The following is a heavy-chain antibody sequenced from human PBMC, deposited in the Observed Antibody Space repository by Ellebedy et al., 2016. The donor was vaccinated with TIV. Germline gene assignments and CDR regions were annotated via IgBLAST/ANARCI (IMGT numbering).Heavy chain of an antibody. D-gene: IGHD1-26*01. CDR2: TNIGNGNT. CDR3: GRRSGRCLDY. V-gene: IGHV1-3*04. Sequence: ASVKVSXXASGYTFTNYAIHWVRQAPGQRLEWMGWTNIGNGNTKYSQRFQGRVTITRDTSASTAFMELSSLTSEDTAAYYCGRRSGRCLDYWGQGTLVTVSS. CDR1: GYTFTNYA. J-gene: IGHJ4*02.